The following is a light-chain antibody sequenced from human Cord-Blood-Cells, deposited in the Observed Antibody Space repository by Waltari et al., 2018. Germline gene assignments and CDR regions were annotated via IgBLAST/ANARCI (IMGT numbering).Light chain of an antibody. V-gene: IGLV1-47*01. Sequence: QSVLTQPPSASGTPGQRVTISCSGSSSNLGGNYVYWYQQLPGTAPKLLIYRNNQRPSGVPDRFSGSKSGTSASLAISGLRSEDEADYYCAAWDDSLSGPVFGGGTKLTVL. CDR2: RNN. CDR1: SSNLGGNY. CDR3: AAWDDSLSGPV. J-gene: IGLJ3*02.